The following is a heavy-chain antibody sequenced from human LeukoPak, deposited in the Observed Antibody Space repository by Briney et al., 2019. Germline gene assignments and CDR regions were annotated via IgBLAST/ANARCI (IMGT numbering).Heavy chain of an antibody. D-gene: IGHD3-10*01. CDR3: ARGPQYYYGSGSYYF. CDR2: INHSGST. V-gene: IGHV4-34*01. J-gene: IGHJ4*02. CDR1: GGSFSGFY. Sequence: PSETLSLTCAVYGGSFSGFYWSWIRQPPGKGLEWIGEINHSGSTNYNPSLKSRVSISVDTSKNQFSLKLSSVTGADTAVYYCARGPQYYYGSGSYYFWGQGTLVTVSS.